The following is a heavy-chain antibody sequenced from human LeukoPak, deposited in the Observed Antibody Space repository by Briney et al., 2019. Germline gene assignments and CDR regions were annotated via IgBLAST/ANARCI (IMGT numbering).Heavy chain of an antibody. CDR2: IYHSGST. V-gene: IGHV4-4*02. D-gene: IGHD1-1*01. CDR1: GVSISSSNW. CDR3: ARQAWNYFDY. J-gene: IGHJ4*02. Sequence: PSETLSLTCAVSGVSISSSNWWSWVRQPPGKGLEWIGEIYHSGSTNYNPSLKSRVTISVDTSKSQFSLKLSSVTAADTAVYYCARQAWNYFDYWGQGTLVTVSS.